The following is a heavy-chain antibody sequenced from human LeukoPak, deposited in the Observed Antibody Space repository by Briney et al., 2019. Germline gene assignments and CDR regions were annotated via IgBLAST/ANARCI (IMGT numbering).Heavy chain of an antibody. CDR1: GGSISSYY. Sequence: PSETLSLTCTVSGGSISSYYWSWIRQPAGKGLEWIGRIYTSGSTNYNPSLKSRVTMSVDTSKNQFSLKLSSVTAADTAVYYCAREGVDIVATPLFDPWGQGTLVTVSS. D-gene: IGHD5-12*01. J-gene: IGHJ5*02. CDR2: IYTSGST. V-gene: IGHV4-4*07. CDR3: AREGVDIVATPLFDP.